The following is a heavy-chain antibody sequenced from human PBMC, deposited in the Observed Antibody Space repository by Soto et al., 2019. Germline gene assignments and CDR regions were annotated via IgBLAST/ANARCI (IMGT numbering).Heavy chain of an antibody. J-gene: IGHJ5*02. CDR3: TRDVWSGFYQWFDL. V-gene: IGHV4-4*02. CDR1: SDSISSSNW. CDR2: IYRSGST. Sequence: SETLSLTCTVSSDSISSSNWWSWVRQSPGKGLEWIGEIYRSGSTNYNPSLESRVTISLDKSKNEISLKLTSVTAADTAVYYCTRDVWSGFYQWFDLWRQGTLVTVSS. D-gene: IGHD3-3*01.